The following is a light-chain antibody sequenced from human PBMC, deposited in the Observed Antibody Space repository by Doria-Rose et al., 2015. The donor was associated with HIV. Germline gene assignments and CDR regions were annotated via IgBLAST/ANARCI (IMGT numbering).Light chain of an antibody. V-gene: IGKV4-1*01. J-gene: IGKJ3*01. CDR2: WAS. CDR1: QSLLYTSKNY. CDR3: QQYYDTPS. Sequence: DIQMTQSPESLGMSLGERATLNCKSNQSLLYTSKNYLAWYQQKPGQPPKLLIYWASTRQSWLPARFSGSGSGTDSTLSISSLEAEDVAVYYCQQYYDTPSFGPGTTVDIK.